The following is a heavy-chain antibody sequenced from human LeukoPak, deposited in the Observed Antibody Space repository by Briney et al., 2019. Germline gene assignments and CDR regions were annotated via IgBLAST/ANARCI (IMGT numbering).Heavy chain of an antibody. CDR2: MNHSGST. CDR3: ARAQGRLVPPAY. V-gene: IGHV4-34*01. D-gene: IGHD6-19*01. Sequence: SETLSLTCAVYGGFFSGYYWSWIRQPPNKGLEWIGEMNHSGSTNYNPSLKSRVTISADASKKQFSLKLNSVTAADTAVYYCARAQGRLVPPAYWGQGTLVTVSS. CDR1: GGFFSGYY. J-gene: IGHJ4*02.